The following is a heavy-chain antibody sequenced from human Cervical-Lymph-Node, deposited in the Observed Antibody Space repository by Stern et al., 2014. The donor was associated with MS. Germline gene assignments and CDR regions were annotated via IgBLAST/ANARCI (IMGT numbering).Heavy chain of an antibody. V-gene: IGHV2-5*02. Sequence: QVTLRASGPTLVKPTQTLTLTCTFSGFSLSPSGEGVGWIRQPPAQALEWRALLYWDDDKRSSPSLQSKPTITKDHSNKQWVLLMTNMDPGDTATYYCAHRPRPWNYVDWFDPWGQGTLGTVSS. CDR2: LYWDDDK. J-gene: IGHJ5*02. D-gene: IGHD1-7*01. CDR3: AHRPRPWNYVDWFDP. CDR1: GFSLSPSGEG.